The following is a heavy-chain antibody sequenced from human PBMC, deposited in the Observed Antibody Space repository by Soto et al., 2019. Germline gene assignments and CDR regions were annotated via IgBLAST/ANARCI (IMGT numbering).Heavy chain of an antibody. CDR2: IYYSGST. CDR1: GGSISSGGYY. D-gene: IGHD4-17*01. Sequence: SETLSLTCTVSGGSISSGGYYWSWIRQHPGKGLEWIGYIYYSGSTYYNPSLKSRVTISVDTSKNQFSLKLSSVTAADTAVYYCAREKSRDDYGTYYFDYWGQGTLVTVSS. CDR3: AREKSRDDYGTYYFDY. J-gene: IGHJ4*02. V-gene: IGHV4-31*03.